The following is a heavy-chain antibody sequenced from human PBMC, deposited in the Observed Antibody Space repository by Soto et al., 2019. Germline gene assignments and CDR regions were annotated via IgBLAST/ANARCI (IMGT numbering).Heavy chain of an antibody. D-gene: IGHD6-13*01. CDR2: ITGSGDIT. V-gene: IGHV3-23*01. CDR1: GFTFSSYA. CDR3: VNVMHEAADGKGVYFDS. J-gene: IGHJ4*02. Sequence: EVQLLESGGGLRQPGGSLKLSCAASGFTFSSYAMSWVRQVPGKGLEWVSGITGSGDITYYIDSVKGRFTISRDNSKQTRHLQMNSVRTVDTAADHCVNVMHEAADGKGVYFDSWGQGTVVAV.